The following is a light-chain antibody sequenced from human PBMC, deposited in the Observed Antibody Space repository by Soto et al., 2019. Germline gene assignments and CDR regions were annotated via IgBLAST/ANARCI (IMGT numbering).Light chain of an antibody. CDR2: GAS. Sequence: EIVMTQSPGTLSVSPGERATLSCRASQSVSSNFAWYQQKPGQAPRLLIYGASTRATGIPARFSGSGSGTEFTLTISSLHSEDFTVYYCQQYNNWPITFGQGTRLEIK. CDR3: QQYNNWPIT. J-gene: IGKJ5*01. V-gene: IGKV3-15*01. CDR1: QSVSSN.